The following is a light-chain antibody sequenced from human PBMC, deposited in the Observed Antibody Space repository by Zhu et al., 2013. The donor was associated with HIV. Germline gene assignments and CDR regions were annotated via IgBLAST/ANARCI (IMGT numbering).Light chain of an antibody. Sequence: SSELTQDPAVSVALGQTVRITCRGDSLGPYYASWYQQKAGQAPVLVMSSLNRRPSGIADRFSGSSSGDTASLTITGAQAEDEGDYYCGSRDSGGDRLHFGPGTRLTVL. CDR1: SLGPYY. CDR3: GSRDSGGDRLH. J-gene: IGLJ2*01. CDR2: SLN. V-gene: IGLV3-19*01.